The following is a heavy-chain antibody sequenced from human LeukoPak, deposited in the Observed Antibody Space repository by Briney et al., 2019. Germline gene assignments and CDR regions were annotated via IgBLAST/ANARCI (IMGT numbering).Heavy chain of an antibody. D-gene: IGHD6-19*01. CDR2: INPNSGGT. J-gene: IGHJ4*02. V-gene: IGHV1-2*02. CDR3: ARYSSGWYVGPYDY. CDR1: GYTFTGYY. Sequence: ASVKVSCKASGYTFTGYYMHWVRQAPGQGVEWMGWINPNSGGTNYAQKFQGRVTMSRDASISTAYMELSRLRSDDTAVYYCARYSSGWYVGPYDYWGQGTLVTVSS.